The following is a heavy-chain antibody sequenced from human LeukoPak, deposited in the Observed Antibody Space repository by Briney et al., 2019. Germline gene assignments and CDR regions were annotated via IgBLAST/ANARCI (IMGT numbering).Heavy chain of an antibody. Sequence: GASVKVSCKASGYTFTIYRISWVRQAPGQGLEWMGWISAYNDDAHYAQKLQGRVTMTTDTSTNTAYMELRSLRSDDTAVYYCARVGGGNYYYFDYWGQGTLVTVSS. V-gene: IGHV1-18*01. D-gene: IGHD1-26*01. CDR2: ISAYNDDA. CDR1: GYTFTIYR. J-gene: IGHJ4*02. CDR3: ARVGGGNYYYFDY.